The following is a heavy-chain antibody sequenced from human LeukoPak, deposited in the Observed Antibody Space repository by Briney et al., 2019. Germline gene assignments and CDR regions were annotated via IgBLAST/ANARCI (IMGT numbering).Heavy chain of an antibody. J-gene: IGHJ4*02. Sequence: ASVKVSCKASGYTFTGYYMHWVRQAPGQGLEWMGWINPNSGGTNYAQKFQGRVTMTRDTSISTAYMELSRLRSDDTAVYYCAFIVGATSDPFDYWGQGTLVTVSS. V-gene: IGHV1-2*02. CDR1: GYTFTGYY. CDR3: AFIVGATSDPFDY. CDR2: INPNSGGT. D-gene: IGHD1-26*01.